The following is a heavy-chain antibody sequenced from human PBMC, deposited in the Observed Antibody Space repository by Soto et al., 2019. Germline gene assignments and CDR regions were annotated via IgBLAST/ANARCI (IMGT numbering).Heavy chain of an antibody. CDR1: GFTFSSYW. CDR3: AKGRGGGSGAFQH. V-gene: IGHV3-74*01. D-gene: IGHD3-10*01. Sequence: ELQLVESGGGLVQPGGSLRLSCAASGFTFSSYWMHWVRQAPGKGLVWVSHINSDESITSYADSVKGRFTISRDNARNTLYFQMSSLRAENRAVYYCAKGRGGGSGAFQHWGQGTLVTVSS. CDR2: INSDESIT. J-gene: IGHJ1*01.